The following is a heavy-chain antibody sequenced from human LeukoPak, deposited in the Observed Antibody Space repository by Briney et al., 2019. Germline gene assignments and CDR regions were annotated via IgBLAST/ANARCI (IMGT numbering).Heavy chain of an antibody. CDR3: ARDLYGIAAAGTTGGY. CDR2: TNGHNDNT. V-gene: IGHV1-18*01. Sequence: ASVKVSCKTSGYSFTTYGISWVRQAPGQGLEWIGWTNGHNDNTVYAQNIRGRVTMTTDTSTGIAYMELRSLRSDDTAVYYCARDLYGIAAAGTTGGYWGQGTLVTVSS. CDR1: GYSFTTYG. J-gene: IGHJ4*02. D-gene: IGHD6-13*01.